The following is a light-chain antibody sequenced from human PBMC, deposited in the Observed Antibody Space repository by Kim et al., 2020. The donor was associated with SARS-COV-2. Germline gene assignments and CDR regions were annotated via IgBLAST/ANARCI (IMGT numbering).Light chain of an antibody. J-gene: IGKJ2*01. CDR3: QQYDTYSYT. Sequence: SASVGDRVTITCRASQSITRWLDWYQQKPGKAPKLLIYAASSLKTGVPSRFSGSGSGTEFTLTISSLQPDDFATYYCQQYDTYSYTFGQGTKLEI. CDR2: AAS. CDR1: QSITRW. V-gene: IGKV1-5*01.